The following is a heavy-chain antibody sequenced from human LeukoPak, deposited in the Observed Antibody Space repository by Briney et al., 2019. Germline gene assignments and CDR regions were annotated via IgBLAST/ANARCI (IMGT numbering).Heavy chain of an antibody. CDR3: ERDPDSSGCNKDYYYGMDV. D-gene: IGHD6-19*01. J-gene: IGHJ6*02. Sequence: GASVKVSCKASGYTFTSYGISWVRQAPGQGLEWMGWISAYNGNTNYAQKLQGRVTMTTDTSTSTAYMELRSLRSDDTAVYYCERDPDSSGCNKDYYYGMDVWGQGTTVTVSS. V-gene: IGHV1-18*01. CDR1: GYTFTSYG. CDR2: ISAYNGNT.